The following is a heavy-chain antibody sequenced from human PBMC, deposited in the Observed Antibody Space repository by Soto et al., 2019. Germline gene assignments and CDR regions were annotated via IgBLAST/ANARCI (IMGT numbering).Heavy chain of an antibody. J-gene: IGHJ4*02. CDR1: GFTFSSYA. V-gene: IGHV3-23*01. CDR3: AKDRVITFGGVILYYDY. D-gene: IGHD3-16*02. Sequence: GGSLRLSCAASGFTFSSYAMSWVRQAPGKGLEWVSAISGSGGSTYYADSVKGRFTISRDNSKNTLYLQMNSLRAEDTAVYYCAKDRVITFGGVILYYDYWGQGTLVTVSS. CDR2: ISGSGGST.